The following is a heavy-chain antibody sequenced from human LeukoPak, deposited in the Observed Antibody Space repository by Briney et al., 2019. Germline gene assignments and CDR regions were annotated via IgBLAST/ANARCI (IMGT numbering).Heavy chain of an antibody. Sequence: GGSLRLSCAASGFTFRHYGMHWVRQAPGKGLEWVAVIWHDGSSKFYADPVKGRFTISRDNFMKTVYLQMNSLRAEDTALYYCAKDAQRGFDYSNSLEYWGQGVLVTVSS. J-gene: IGHJ4*02. V-gene: IGHV3-33*06. D-gene: IGHD4-11*01. CDR2: IWHDGSSK. CDR1: GFTFRHYG. CDR3: AKDAQRGFDYSNSLEY.